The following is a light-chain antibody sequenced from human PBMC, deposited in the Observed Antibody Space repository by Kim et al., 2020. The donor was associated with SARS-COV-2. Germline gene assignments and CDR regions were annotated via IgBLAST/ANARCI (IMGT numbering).Light chain of an antibody. CDR2: GAS. J-gene: IGKJ3*01. CDR3: QQYGSSPLT. V-gene: IGKV3-20*01. Sequence: SPGDRAPLSCRASQSIASSYLAWYQQKPGQAPRLLIYGASIRATGVPDRFSGSGSGTDFTLTVNRLEPEDFAVYYCQQYGSSPLTFGPGTKVDIK. CDR1: QSIASSY.